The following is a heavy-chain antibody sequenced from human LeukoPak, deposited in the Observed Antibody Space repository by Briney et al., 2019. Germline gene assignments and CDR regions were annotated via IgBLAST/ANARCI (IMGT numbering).Heavy chain of an antibody. J-gene: IGHJ4*02. CDR1: GFTFSDSY. Sequence: GGSLRLSCAASGFTFSDSYMSWIRQAAGKGLEWVSYISSTSSHTNYADSVKGRFTISRGNAKKSLYLQMNSLRAEDTAVYHCAKDFSGSGSYYNPFDYWGQGTLVTVSS. D-gene: IGHD3-10*01. CDR3: AKDFSGSGSYYNPFDY. CDR2: ISSTSSHT. V-gene: IGHV3-11*05.